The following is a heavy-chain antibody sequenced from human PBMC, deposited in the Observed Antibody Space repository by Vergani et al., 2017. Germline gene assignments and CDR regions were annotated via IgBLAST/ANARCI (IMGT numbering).Heavy chain of an antibody. J-gene: IGHJ3*02. D-gene: IGHD2-2*01. CDR3: AKGIDCSSTSCYSPWNAFDI. V-gene: IGHV3-9*01. Sequence: EVQLLESGGGLEKPGGSLRLSCAASGFTFDDYAMHWVRQAPGKGLEWVSGISWNSGSIGYADSVKGRFTISRDNAKNSLYLQMNSLRAEDTALYYCAKGIDCSSTSCYSPWNAFDIWGQGTMVTVSS. CDR1: GFTFDDYA. CDR2: ISWNSGSI.